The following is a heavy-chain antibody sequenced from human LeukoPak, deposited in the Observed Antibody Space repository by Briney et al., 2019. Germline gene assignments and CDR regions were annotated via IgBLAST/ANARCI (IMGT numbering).Heavy chain of an antibody. CDR2: IYYSGST. J-gene: IGHJ4*02. CDR1: GGSISSYY. Sequence: PSETLSLTCTVSGGSISSYYWSWIRQPPGKGLEWIGYIYYSGSTNYNPSLKSRVTISVDTSKNQFSLKLSSVTAADTAVYYCVRDKGYSGYGYFDYWGQGTLVTVSS. D-gene: IGHD5-12*01. CDR3: VRDKGYSGYGYFDY. V-gene: IGHV4-59*01.